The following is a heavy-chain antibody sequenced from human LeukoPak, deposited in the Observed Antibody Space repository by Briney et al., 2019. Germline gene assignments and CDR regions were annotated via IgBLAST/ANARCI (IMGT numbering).Heavy chain of an antibody. J-gene: IGHJ4*02. Sequence: ASVKVSCQASGYSFTGYSMHWVRQAPGQGLEWMGWINPNSGGTNYGQKFQGRVTMTRDTSISTAYMELSRLRPDDTAVYYCARSGGSGCGTNWGQGTLVTVSS. CDR1: GYSFTGYS. D-gene: IGHD6-19*01. CDR2: INPNSGGT. V-gene: IGHV1-2*02. CDR3: ARSGGSGCGTN.